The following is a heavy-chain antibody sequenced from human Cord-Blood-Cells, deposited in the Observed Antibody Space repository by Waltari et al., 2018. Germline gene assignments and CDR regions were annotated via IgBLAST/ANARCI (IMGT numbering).Heavy chain of an antibody. CDR2: IYSSGST. Sequence: ESGPGLVKPSQTLSLTCTVSGGSISSGGYYWSWIRQHPGKGLEWMGYIYSSGSTYYNPSLKSRVTISVDTSKNQFSLKLSSVTAADTAVYYWASSSVTFGGVIGIFDYWGQGTLVTVSS. CDR3: ASSSVTFGGVIGIFDY. D-gene: IGHD3-16*02. CDR1: GGSISSGGYY. V-gene: IGHV4-31*03. J-gene: IGHJ4*02.